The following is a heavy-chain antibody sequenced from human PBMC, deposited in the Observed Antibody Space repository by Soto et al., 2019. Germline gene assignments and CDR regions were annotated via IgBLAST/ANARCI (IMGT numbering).Heavy chain of an antibody. CDR2: MNPNSGNT. CDR3: ARVSITMVWGVYAGLPDY. CDR1: GYTFTSYD. J-gene: IGHJ4*02. V-gene: IGHV1-8*01. Sequence: ASVKVSCKASGYTFTSYDINWVRQATGQGLEWMGWMNPNSGNTGYAQKFQGRVTMTRNTSISTAYMELSSLRSEDTAVYYCARVSITMVWGVYAGLPDYWGQGTLVTVSS. D-gene: IGHD3-10*01.